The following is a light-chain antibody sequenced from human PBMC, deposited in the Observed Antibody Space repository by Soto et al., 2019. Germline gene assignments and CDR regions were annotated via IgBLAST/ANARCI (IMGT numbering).Light chain of an antibody. V-gene: IGKV3-11*01. J-gene: IGKJ1*01. CDR3: QQRSNWPWT. Sequence: EIVMTQSPATLSVSPGERATLSCRASQSVSTYLAWYQQKPGQAPRLLIYDASNRATGIPARFSGSGSGTDFTLTFSSLEPEDFAVYYCQQRSNWPWTFGQGTKVDIK. CDR2: DAS. CDR1: QSVSTY.